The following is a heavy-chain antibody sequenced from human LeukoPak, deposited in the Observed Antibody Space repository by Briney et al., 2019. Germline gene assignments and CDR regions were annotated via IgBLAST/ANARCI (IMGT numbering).Heavy chain of an antibody. Sequence: PGGSLRLSCAASGFTFSSYSMNWVRQAPGKGLEWVSSISSSSSYIYYADPVKGRFTISRDNAKNSLYLQMNSLRAEDTAVYYCARASSGYPYYFDYWGQGTLVTVSS. CDR2: ISSSSSYI. J-gene: IGHJ4*02. CDR3: ARASSGYPYYFDY. V-gene: IGHV3-21*01. CDR1: GFTFSSYS. D-gene: IGHD3-3*01.